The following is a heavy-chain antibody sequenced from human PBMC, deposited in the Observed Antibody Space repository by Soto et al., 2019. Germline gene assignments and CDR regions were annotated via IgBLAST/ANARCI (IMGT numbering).Heavy chain of an antibody. Sequence: QVQLVQSGAEVKKPGSSVKVSCKASGGTFSSYAISWVRQAPGQGLEWMGGIIPIFGTANYAQKFQGRVTSTADESESTAYMELRRLRSEDRAVYYCAGQGQAASYYFAYWGQGTLVPVSS. J-gene: IGHJ4*02. D-gene: IGHD2-15*01. CDR3: AGQGQAASYYFAY. CDR1: GGTFSSYA. CDR2: IIPIFGTA. V-gene: IGHV1-69*12.